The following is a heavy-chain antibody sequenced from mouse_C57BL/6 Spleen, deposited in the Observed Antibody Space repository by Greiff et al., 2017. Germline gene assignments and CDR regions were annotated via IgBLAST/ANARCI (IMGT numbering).Heavy chain of an antibody. Sequence: QVQLKQSGAELVMPGASVKLSCKASGYTFTSYWMHWVKQRPGQGLEWIGEIDPSDSYTNYNQKFKGKSTLTVDKSSSTAYMQLSSLTSEDSAVYYCARSLTYYFDYWGQGTTLTVSS. CDR2: IDPSDSYT. V-gene: IGHV1-69*01. D-gene: IGHD4-1*01. J-gene: IGHJ2*01. CDR1: GYTFTSYW. CDR3: ARSLTYYFDY.